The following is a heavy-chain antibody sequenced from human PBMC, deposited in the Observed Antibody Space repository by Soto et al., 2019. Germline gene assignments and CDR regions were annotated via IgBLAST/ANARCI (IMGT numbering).Heavy chain of an antibody. Sequence: QVQLQESGPGLVKPSETLSLTCTVSGGSISSYYWSWIRQPPGKGLEWIGYIYYSGSTNYNPSLKSRVSISVDTSKNQFSLKLSSVTAADTAVYYCARSVDTAMVLSNWGQGTLVTVSS. J-gene: IGHJ4*02. D-gene: IGHD5-18*01. CDR1: GGSISSYY. CDR2: IYYSGST. CDR3: ARSVDTAMVLSN. V-gene: IGHV4-59*01.